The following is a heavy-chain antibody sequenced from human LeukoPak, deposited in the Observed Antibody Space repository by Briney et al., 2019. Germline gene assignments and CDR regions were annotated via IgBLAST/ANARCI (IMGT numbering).Heavy chain of an antibody. CDR1: GGFISSSNW. D-gene: IGHD5-12*01. V-gene: IGHV4-4*02. CDR2: IYHSGST. CDR3: ARAGEDSGYAYFDY. Sequence: PSETLSFTCAVSGGFISSSNWWSWVRQPPGKGLEWIGEIYHSGSTNYNPSLKSRVTISVDKSKNQFSLKLSSVTAADTAVYYCARAGEDSGYAYFDYWGQGTLVTVSS. J-gene: IGHJ4*02.